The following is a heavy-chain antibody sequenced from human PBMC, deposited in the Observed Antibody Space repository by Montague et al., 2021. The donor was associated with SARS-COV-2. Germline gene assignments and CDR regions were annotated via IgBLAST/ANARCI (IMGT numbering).Heavy chain of an antibody. CDR2: ISTSGEIK. CDR1: GFTFSDHS. CDR3: ARDALAASGSFDY. V-gene: IGHV3-48*02. Sequence: SLRLSCAASGFTFSDHSMNWVRQAPGKGLQWVSHISTSGEIKYYADSVKGRFSISRDNAEKAASLQMNSLRDDDTAIYYCARDALAASGSFDYWGPGILVTVSS. D-gene: IGHD6-13*01. J-gene: IGHJ4*02.